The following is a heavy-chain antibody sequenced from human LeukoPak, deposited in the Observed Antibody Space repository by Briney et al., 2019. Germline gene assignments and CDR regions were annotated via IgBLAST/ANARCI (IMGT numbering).Heavy chain of an antibody. CDR3: ARLGPAAGTSFDY. CDR2: IYTSGST. D-gene: IGHD6-13*01. J-gene: IGHJ4*02. CDR1: GGSISSGSYY. Sequence: PSQTLSLTRTVSGGSISSGSYYWSWIRQPAGKGLEWIGRIYTSGSTNYNPSLKSRVIISVDTSKNQSSLKLSSVTAADTAVYYCARLGPAAGTSFDYWGQGTLVTVSS. V-gene: IGHV4-61*02.